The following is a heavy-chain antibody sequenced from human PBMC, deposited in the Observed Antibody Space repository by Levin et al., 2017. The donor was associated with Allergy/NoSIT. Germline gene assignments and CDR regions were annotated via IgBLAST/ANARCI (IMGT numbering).Heavy chain of an antibody. D-gene: IGHD5-18*01. CDR2: IIPIFGTA. V-gene: IGHV1-69*01. J-gene: IGHJ4*02. CDR1: GGTFSSYA. Sequence: GGSLRLSCKASGGTFSSYALSWVRQAPGQGLEWMGGIIPIFGTANYEQKFQGRVTITADESTSTAYMDLSSLRSDDTAVYYCAVTRGNTYKALWTFDYWGQGTLVTVSS. CDR3: AVTRGNTYKALWTFDY.